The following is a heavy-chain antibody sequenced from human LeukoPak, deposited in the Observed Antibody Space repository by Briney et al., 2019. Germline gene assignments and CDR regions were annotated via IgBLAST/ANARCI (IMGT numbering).Heavy chain of an antibody. J-gene: IGHJ4*02. CDR3: ARERNRVGATTMDY. CDR1: GYTFTSYG. V-gene: IGHV1-18*01. D-gene: IGHD1-26*01. Sequence: ASVKVSCKASGYTFTSYGISWVRQAPGQGLEWMGWISAYNGNTNYAQKLQGRVTMTTDTSTSTAYMELRSLRSEDTAVYYCARERNRVGATTMDYWGQGTLVTVSS. CDR2: ISAYNGNT.